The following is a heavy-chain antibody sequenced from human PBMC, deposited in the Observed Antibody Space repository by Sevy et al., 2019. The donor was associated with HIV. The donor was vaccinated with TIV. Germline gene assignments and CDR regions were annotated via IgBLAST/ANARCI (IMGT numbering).Heavy chain of an antibody. V-gene: IGHV3-15*01. Sequence: GGSLRLSCAVSGFTFNNAWMNWVRQAPGTGLQWVGLIKSKIDGETTDYAAPVKGRFTISRDDSKNTLYLQMNSLKIDDTAVYYCATAPGYYDSAPFDYWGPGTLVTVSS. CDR2: IKSKIDGETT. CDR1: GFTFNNAW. CDR3: ATAPGYYDSAPFDY. J-gene: IGHJ4*02. D-gene: IGHD3-22*01.